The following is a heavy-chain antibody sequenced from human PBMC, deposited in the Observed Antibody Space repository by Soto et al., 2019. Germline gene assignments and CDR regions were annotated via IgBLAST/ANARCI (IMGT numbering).Heavy chain of an antibody. CDR1: GFSLSTSGVG. CDR3: TYLPCSGGSCYWFSFSGMDV. J-gene: IGHJ6*02. CDR2: IYWDDDK. D-gene: IGHD2-15*01. Sequence: QITLKESGPTLVKPTQTRTLTCTFSGFSLSTSGVGVAWIRQPPGKALEWLALIYWDDDKRYRPSLESRLTITKETSKTQVVLTMTNMASVDTATYYCTYLPCSGGSCYWFSFSGMDVWGQGTTVTVSS. V-gene: IGHV2-5*02.